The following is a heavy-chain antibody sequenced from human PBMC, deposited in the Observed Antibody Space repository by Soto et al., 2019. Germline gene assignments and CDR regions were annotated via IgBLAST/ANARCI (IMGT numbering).Heavy chain of an antibody. CDR2: INPKSGDT. CDR3: SRVPGHKNSRGDF. CDR1: GYTFTHYF. Sequence: QVRLMQSGPEVRRPGASVTVSCKASGYTFTHYFIHWVRRAPGQGLEWMGYINPKSGDTHYSQTFRGSVSITRDTSTDTANMCLSSLKSDDTAVYFCSRVPGHKNSRGDFWGQGTPITVSS. J-gene: IGHJ4*02. D-gene: IGHD1-7*01. V-gene: IGHV1-2*02.